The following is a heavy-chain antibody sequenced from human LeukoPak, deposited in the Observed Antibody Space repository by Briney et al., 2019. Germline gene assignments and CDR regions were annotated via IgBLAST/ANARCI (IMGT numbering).Heavy chain of an antibody. D-gene: IGHD2-8*01. CDR1: GFTFDDYS. CDR3: AKGLYSYHYYYMDV. V-gene: IGHV3-9*01. CDR2: INWNSDSI. Sequence: PGGSQRLSCAASGFTFDDYSMHWVRQAPGKGLEWVSGINWNSDSIGYADSVKGRFTISRDNAKNSLYLQMNSLRAEDTALYYCAKGLYSYHYYYMDVWGKGTTVTISS. J-gene: IGHJ6*03.